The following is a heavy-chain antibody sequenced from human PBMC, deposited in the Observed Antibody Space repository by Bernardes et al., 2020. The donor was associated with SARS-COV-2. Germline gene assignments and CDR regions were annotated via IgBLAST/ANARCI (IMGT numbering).Heavy chain of an antibody. CDR2: ISYDGSNK. J-gene: IGHJ4*02. Sequence: GGSLRLSCAASGFTFSSYAMHWVRQAPGKGLEWVAVISYDGSNKYYADSVKGRFTISRDNSKNTLYLQMNSLRAEDTAVYYCARESGYSSGWSLWAVGYWGQGTLVTVSS. CDR1: GFTFSSYA. D-gene: IGHD6-19*01. V-gene: IGHV3-30*04. CDR3: ARESGYSSGWSLWAVGY.